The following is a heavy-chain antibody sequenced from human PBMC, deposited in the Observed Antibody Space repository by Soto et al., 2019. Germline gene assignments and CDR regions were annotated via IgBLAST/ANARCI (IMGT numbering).Heavy chain of an antibody. Sequence: KTSETLSHTCTVSGGSISSYYWSWIRQPPGKGLEWIGYIYYGGSTNYNPSLKSRVTISVDTSKNQFSLKLSSVTAADTAVYYCARERDGYKLIDYWGQGTLVTVSS. V-gene: IGHV4-59*01. D-gene: IGHD5-12*01. J-gene: IGHJ4*02. CDR2: IYYGGST. CDR1: GGSISSYY. CDR3: ARERDGYKLIDY.